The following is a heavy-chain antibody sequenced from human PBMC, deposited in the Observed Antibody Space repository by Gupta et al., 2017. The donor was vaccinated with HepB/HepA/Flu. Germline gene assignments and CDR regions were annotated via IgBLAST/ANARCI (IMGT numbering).Heavy chain of an antibody. CDR1: GSTFRRYG. CDR2: IWNDETTD. D-gene: IGHD3-16*01. CDR3: ARHYCDDYSCPYGENRFDP. J-gene: IGHJ5*02. Sequence: QVQLVESGGGVVQPGTSLRLSCAASGSTFRRYGMHWVRQAPGKGLEWVAIIWNDETTDYYGDSVKGRFTISRDNSKNTVYLQMNSLRAEDTAIYYCARHYCDDYSCPYGENRFDPWGQGTLVTVSS. V-gene: IGHV3-33*01.